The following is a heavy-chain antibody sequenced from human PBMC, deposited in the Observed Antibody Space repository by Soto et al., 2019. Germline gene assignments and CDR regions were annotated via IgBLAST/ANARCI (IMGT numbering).Heavy chain of an antibody. V-gene: IGHV1-18*01. CDR1: GYTFTSYG. D-gene: IGHD6-6*01. CDR2: ISAYNGNT. J-gene: IGHJ6*03. CDR3: ARDRSSPRARTLMDV. Sequence: ASVKVSCKASGYTFTSYGISWVRQAPGQGLEWMGWISAYNGNTNYAQKLQGRVTMTTDTSTSTAYMELRSLRSDDTAVYYCARDRSSPRARTLMDVWGKGTTVTVSS.